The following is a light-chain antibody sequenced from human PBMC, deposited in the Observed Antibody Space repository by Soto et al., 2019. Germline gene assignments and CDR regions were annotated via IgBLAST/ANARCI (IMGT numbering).Light chain of an antibody. J-gene: IGKJ4*01. V-gene: IGKV1-39*01. CDR3: QQSYRTPLT. CDR1: QSISNS. CDR2: AAS. Sequence: DMQMTQSPSSLSASAGDRVTITCRASQSISNSLNWYQQKPGKAPKLLIYAASSLQSGVPSRFSGSGSGTDFTLTISSLQPEDFATYYCQQSYRTPLTFGGGTKVEIK.